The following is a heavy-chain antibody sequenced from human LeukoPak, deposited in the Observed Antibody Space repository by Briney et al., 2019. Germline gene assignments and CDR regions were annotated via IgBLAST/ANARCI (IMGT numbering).Heavy chain of an antibody. J-gene: IGHJ3*02. V-gene: IGHV3-15*01. CDR2: IKSKTNGGTT. CDR1: GFTFSKAW. D-gene: IGHD5-12*01. CDR3: VTEDYTDGYISLDT. Sequence: GGSLRLSCAASGFTFSKAWMSWVRQAPGKGLEWVGRIKSKTNGGTTDSAAPVKGRFTISRDDSKNTLYLQMISLKIEDPAVYYCVTEDYTDGYISLDTWGRGTMVTVSS.